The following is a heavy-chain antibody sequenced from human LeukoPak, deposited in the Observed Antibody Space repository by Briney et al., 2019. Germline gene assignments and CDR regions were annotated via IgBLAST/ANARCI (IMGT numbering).Heavy chain of an antibody. CDR1: GFTFSSYW. J-gene: IGHJ6*03. V-gene: IGHV3-21*01. Sequence: GGSLRLSCAASGFTFSSYWMHWVRQAPGKGLEWVSSITSGSSYIYYADSVKGRFTISRDNAKNSLYLQMNSLRAEDTAVYYCARDPYSGSYRNYYYYFMDVRGKGTTVTISS. CDR2: ITSGSSYI. CDR3: ARDPYSGSYRNYYYYFMDV. D-gene: IGHD1-26*01.